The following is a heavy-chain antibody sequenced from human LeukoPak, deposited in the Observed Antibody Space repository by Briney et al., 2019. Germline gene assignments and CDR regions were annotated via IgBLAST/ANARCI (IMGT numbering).Heavy chain of an antibody. J-gene: IGHJ2*01. CDR3: TRMRGYTYGYWYLDL. D-gene: IGHD5-18*01. Sequence: ASVKVSCKAAGYTFTSYDINWVRQAPGQGLEWMGWMNPTSGNTGYAQKFQDRVTMTRDASIATAYMELGSLTSEDTALYYCTRMRGYTYGYWYLDLWGRGTPVTVSS. CDR1: GYTFTSYD. CDR2: MNPTSGNT. V-gene: IGHV1-8*01.